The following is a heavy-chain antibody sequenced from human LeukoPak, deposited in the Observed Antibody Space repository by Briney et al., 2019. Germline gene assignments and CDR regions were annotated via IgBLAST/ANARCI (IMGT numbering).Heavy chain of an antibody. V-gene: IGHV3-23*01. CDR1: GFTFSNYA. J-gene: IGHJ5*02. CDR2: IGGNGAGP. Sequence: PGGSLRLSCAASGFTFSNYAMSWVRQSPGKGLEWVSAIGGNGAGPYYADSVRGRFSISRDNSKNMLSLQMNSLRAEDTAVYYCAKDALYDSSGYHWGQGTLVTVSS. CDR3: AKDALYDSSGYH. D-gene: IGHD3-22*01.